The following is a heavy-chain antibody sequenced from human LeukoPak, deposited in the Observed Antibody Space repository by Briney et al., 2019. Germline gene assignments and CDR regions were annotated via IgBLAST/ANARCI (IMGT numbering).Heavy chain of an antibody. V-gene: IGHV4-34*01. CDR1: GGSFSGYY. D-gene: IGHD1-14*01. Sequence: SETLSLTCAVYGGSFSGYYWSWIRQPPGKGLEWIGEINHSGSTNYNPSLKSRVTISVDTSKNQFSLKLSSVTAADTAVYYCARQPPQYYGMDVWGQGTTVTVSS. J-gene: IGHJ6*02. CDR2: INHSGST. CDR3: ARQPPQYYGMDV.